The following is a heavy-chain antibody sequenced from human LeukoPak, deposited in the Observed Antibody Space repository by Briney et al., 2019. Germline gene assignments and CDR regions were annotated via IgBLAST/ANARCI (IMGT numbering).Heavy chain of an antibody. CDR3: VGDPPANGMDV. J-gene: IGHJ6*04. CDR2: IIPIFGTA. Sequence: ASVKVSCKASGYTFTSYAISWVRQAPGQGLEWMGGIIPIFGTANYAQKFQGRVTITTDESTSTAYMELSSLRSEDTAVYYCVGDPPANGMDVWGKGTTVTVSS. CDR1: GYTFTSYA. V-gene: IGHV1-69*05. D-gene: IGHD3-10*01.